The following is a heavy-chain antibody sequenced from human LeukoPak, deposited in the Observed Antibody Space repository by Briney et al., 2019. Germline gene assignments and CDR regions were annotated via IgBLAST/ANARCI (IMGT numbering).Heavy chain of an antibody. CDR2: FSTSGST. CDR1: GGSISSYY. Sequence: SETLSLTCTVSGGSISSYYWSWIRQPAGKGLEWIGRFSTSGSTNYNPSLKSRVTMSVDTSKNQFSLRLSPVTAADTAVYYCAREGVGFRPLDYWGQGTLVTVSS. J-gene: IGHJ4*02. V-gene: IGHV4-4*07. CDR3: AREGVGFRPLDY. D-gene: IGHD3-10*01.